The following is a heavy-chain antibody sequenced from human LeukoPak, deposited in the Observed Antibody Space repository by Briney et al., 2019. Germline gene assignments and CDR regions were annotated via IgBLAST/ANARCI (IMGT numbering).Heavy chain of an antibody. CDR3: GRQCSGGSCSDRGFDY. J-gene: IGHJ4*02. CDR2: ISSSGSNK. V-gene: IGHV3-48*03. Sequence: GGSLRLCCAASGFTFSSYEMNWVRQAPGKGLEWVSYISSSGSNKYYADSVKGRFTISRDNAKNSLYLQMNSLRAEDTAVYYCGRQCSGGSCSDRGFDYWGQGTLVTVSS. D-gene: IGHD2-15*01. CDR1: GFTFSSYE.